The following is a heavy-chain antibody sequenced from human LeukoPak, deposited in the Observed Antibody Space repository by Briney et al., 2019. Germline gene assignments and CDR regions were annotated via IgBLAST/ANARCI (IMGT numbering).Heavy chain of an antibody. CDR1: GYTFSNYW. Sequence: GESLKNSCQGSGYTFSNYWIGWVRQMPGKGLEWMGLIYPGDSRTRYTPSFQGHVTISADKSISSVYLQWSRLQASDTAMYYCARHTDGYNPLDFWGQGTLVTVSS. J-gene: IGHJ4*02. CDR3: ARHTDGYNPLDF. V-gene: IGHV5-51*01. D-gene: IGHD5-24*01. CDR2: IYPGDSRT.